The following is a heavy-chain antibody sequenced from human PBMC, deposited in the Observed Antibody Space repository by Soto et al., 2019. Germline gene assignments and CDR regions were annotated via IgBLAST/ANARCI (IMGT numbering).Heavy chain of an antibody. J-gene: IGHJ4*02. Sequence: PSETLSLTCTVSGGSISSSSYYWGRLRQPPGKGLEGIGSIYYSGSTNYNPSLKSRVTISVDTSKNQFSLKLSSVTAADTAVYYCSRLNIGYSSGWYPHAVDYWGQGTLVTVSS. D-gene: IGHD6-19*01. V-gene: IGHV4-39*01. CDR1: GGSISSSSYY. CDR2: IYYSGST. CDR3: SRLNIGYSSGWYPHAVDY.